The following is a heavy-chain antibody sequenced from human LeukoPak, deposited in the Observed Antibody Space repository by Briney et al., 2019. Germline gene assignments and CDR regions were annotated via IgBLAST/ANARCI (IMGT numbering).Heavy chain of an antibody. CDR3: ARDLYSGSYYDFNY. D-gene: IGHD1-26*01. CDR2: IPYDGSNE. CDR1: GFIFSRSV. J-gene: IGHJ4*02. V-gene: IGHV3-30*04. Sequence: GTSLRLSCAASGFIFSRSVMHWVRQAPGKGLEWVALIPYDGSNEYYADSVKGRFTISRDNAKSSLYLQMNSLRVEDTAVYYCARDLYSGSYYDFNYWGQGTLVTVSS.